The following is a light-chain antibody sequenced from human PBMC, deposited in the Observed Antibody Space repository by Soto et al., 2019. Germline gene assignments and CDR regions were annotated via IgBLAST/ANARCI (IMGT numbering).Light chain of an antibody. CDR1: SSDVGGYSY. CDR2: EVS. CDR3: SSYTTTNTHV. Sequence: QSALTQPASVSGSPGQSITISCTGTSSDVGGYSYVSWYQQHPGKAPKLMIYEVSDRPSGVSNCFSGSKSGNTASLTISGLQAEDEADYYCSSYTTTNTHVFGTGTKVTVL. J-gene: IGLJ1*01. V-gene: IGLV2-14*01.